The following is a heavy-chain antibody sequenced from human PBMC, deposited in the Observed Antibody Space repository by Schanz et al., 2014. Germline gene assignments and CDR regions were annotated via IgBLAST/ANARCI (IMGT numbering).Heavy chain of an antibody. CDR2: ISGSSSTK. CDR3: AKDQGSYGSGSYSYFDY. J-gene: IGHJ4*02. V-gene: IGHV3-23*01. CDR1: GFNFKAYA. Sequence: EAQLLESGGGLVQPGGSLRLSCAASGFNFKAYAMSWVRQAPGKGLEWVSYISGSSSTKYYADSVKGRFTISRDNSKNTLYLQMNSLRAEDTAVYYCAKDQGSYGSGSYSYFDYWGQGTLATVSS. D-gene: IGHD3-10*01.